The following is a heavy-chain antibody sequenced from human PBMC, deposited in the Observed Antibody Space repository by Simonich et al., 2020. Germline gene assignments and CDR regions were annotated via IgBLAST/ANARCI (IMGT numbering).Heavy chain of an antibody. V-gene: IGHV1-69*09. D-gene: IGHD2-15*01. J-gene: IGHJ6*03. CDR1: GGTFSSYA. CDR2: HIPVLGIA. Sequence: QVQLVQSGAEVKKPGSSVKVSCKASGGTFSSYAISWVRPAPGQGLEWWGGHIPVLGIAKDAQKFQGRVTITADKSTSTAYMELSSLRSEDTAVYYCARGGLADRRIVYYYYMDVWGKGTTVTVSS. CDR3: ARGGLADRRIVYYYYMDV.